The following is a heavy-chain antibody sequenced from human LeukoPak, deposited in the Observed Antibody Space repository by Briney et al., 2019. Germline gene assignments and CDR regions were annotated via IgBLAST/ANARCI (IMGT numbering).Heavy chain of an antibody. CDR3: ASGEVRRDY. CDR1: GGSFSGYY. V-gene: IGHV4-34*01. J-gene: IGHJ4*02. Sequence: SETLSLTCAVYGGSFSGYYWSWIRQPPGKGLEWIGSIYYSGSTYYNPSLKSRVTISVDTSKNQFSLKLSSVTAADTAVYYCASGEVRRDYWGQGTLVTVSS. CDR2: IYYSGST. D-gene: IGHD4-11*01.